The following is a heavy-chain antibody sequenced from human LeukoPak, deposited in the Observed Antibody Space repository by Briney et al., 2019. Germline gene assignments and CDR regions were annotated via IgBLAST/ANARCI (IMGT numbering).Heavy chain of an antibody. Sequence: GGSLRLSCAASGFTFSRYWMSWVRQAPGKGLEWVANIKQDGSEKYYVDSVKGRFTSSRDNAKTSLYLQMNSLRAEDTAVYYCARDDYGSSDYWGQGTLVTVSS. CDR1: GFTFSRYW. J-gene: IGHJ4*02. D-gene: IGHD6-6*01. V-gene: IGHV3-7*03. CDR2: IKQDGSEK. CDR3: ARDDYGSSDY.